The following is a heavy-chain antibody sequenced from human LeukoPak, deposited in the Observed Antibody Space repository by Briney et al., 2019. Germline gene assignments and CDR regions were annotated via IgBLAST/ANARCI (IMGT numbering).Heavy chain of an antibody. Sequence: PSETLSLTCTVSGGSISSSSYYWGWIRQPPGKGLEWIGSMYYSGSTYYKPSLKSRVTISVDTSKNQFSLKVSSVTAADTAVYYCARGEAAAALFDHWGQGTLVTVSS. V-gene: IGHV4-39*07. D-gene: IGHD6-13*01. CDR1: GGSISSSSYY. J-gene: IGHJ4*02. CDR2: MYYSGST. CDR3: ARGEAAAALFDH.